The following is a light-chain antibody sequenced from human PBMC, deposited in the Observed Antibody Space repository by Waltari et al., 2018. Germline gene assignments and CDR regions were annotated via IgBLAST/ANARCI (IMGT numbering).Light chain of an antibody. J-gene: IGLJ3*02. CDR3: CSYAGSSTFNWV. CDR1: SSDVGSYNL. V-gene: IGLV2-23*02. Sequence: QSALTQPASVSGSPGQSITISCTGTSSDVGSYNLVSWYQQTPGKAPKLMIYEVSKRPCGVSNRFSGSRSGNTASLTISGLQAEDEADYYCCSYAGSSTFNWVFGGGTKLTVL. CDR2: EVS.